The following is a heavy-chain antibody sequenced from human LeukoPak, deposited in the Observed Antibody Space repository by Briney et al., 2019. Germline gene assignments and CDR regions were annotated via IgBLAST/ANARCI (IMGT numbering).Heavy chain of an antibody. J-gene: IGHJ4*02. CDR1: GFRFSGYA. Sequence: PGRSLRLSCVASGFRFSGYAIHWVRQAPGKGLEWVALISYNGGRKDYADSVKGRFTISRDNAKNTLYLQMNSLRAEDTAVYYCARDSPIAAHWGQGTLVTVSS. CDR3: ARDSPIAAH. D-gene: IGHD6-13*01. CDR2: ISYNGGRK. V-gene: IGHV3-30*04.